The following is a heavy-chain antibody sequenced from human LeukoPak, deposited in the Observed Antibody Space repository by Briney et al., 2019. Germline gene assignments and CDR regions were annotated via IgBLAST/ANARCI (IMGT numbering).Heavy chain of an antibody. J-gene: IGHJ4*02. CDR1: GFTFSSYA. CDR3: ARSPPAAIFPYFDY. V-gene: IGHV3-23*01. CDR2: ISGSGGST. D-gene: IGHD2-2*02. Sequence: GGSLRLSCAASGFTFSSYAMSWDRQAPGKGLEWVSAISGSGGSTYYADSVKGRFTISRDNSKNTLYLQMNSLRAEDTAVYYCARSPPAAIFPYFDYWGQGTLVTVSS.